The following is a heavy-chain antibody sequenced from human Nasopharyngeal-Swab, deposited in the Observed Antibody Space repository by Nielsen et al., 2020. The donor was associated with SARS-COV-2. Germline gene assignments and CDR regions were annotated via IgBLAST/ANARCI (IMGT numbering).Heavy chain of an antibody. CDR1: GGSFNGFY. CDR2: INHNERT. J-gene: IGHJ6*02. V-gene: IGHV4-34*01. CDR3: ARAGRVGDAYTGLDV. Sequence: GSLRLSCSVSGGSFNGFYWNWIRQPPGKGLEWIGEINHNERTNYNPSLKSRVTMSVDMSTNQVSLKLNSLTATDTAVYYCARAGRVGDAYTGLDVWGQGTTVTVSS. D-gene: IGHD5-24*01.